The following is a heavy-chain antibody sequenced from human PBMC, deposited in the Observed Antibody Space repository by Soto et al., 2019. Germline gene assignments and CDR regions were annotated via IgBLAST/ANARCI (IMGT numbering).Heavy chain of an antibody. CDR2: ISSSSSYI. CDR1: GFTFSSYS. D-gene: IGHD7-27*01. J-gene: IGHJ4*02. V-gene: IGHV3-21*01. Sequence: GGSLRLSCAASGFTFSSYSMNWVRQAPGKGLEWVSSISSSSSYIYYADSVKGRFTISRDNAKNSLYLQMNSLRAEDTAVYYCARDRGSPDPHKMGNGVDYWGQGTLVTVSS. CDR3: ARDRGSPDPHKMGNGVDY.